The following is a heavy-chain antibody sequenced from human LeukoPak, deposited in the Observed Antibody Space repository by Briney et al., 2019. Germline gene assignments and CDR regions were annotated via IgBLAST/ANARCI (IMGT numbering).Heavy chain of an antibody. Sequence: SDTLSLTCAVYGGSFSAYYWSWIRQPPGKGLEWIGEINHSGSTNYNPSLKSRVTISIDTSKNQFSLEMSSVTAADTAVYYCARGRGARSSRWYNWFDPWGQGTLVTVSS. D-gene: IGHD6-13*01. CDR3: ARGRGARSSRWYNWFDP. J-gene: IGHJ5*02. V-gene: IGHV4-34*01. CDR2: INHSGST. CDR1: GGSFSAYY.